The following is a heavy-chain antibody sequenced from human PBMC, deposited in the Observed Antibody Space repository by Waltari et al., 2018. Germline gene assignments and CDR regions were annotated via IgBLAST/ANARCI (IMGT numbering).Heavy chain of an antibody. J-gene: IGHJ3*02. Sequence: EVQLVESGGGLVQPGGSLRLSCAASGFTFSTYDMHWVRQGTGKRLEWVSAIGTDGNTFDIDAVKGRFTIARENAKSSLYLQMNSLRAEDTAMYYCAGVNWNDRTFAIWGQGTLVTVSS. V-gene: IGHV3-13*01. CDR1: GFTFSTYD. CDR2: IGTDGNT. CDR3: AGVNWNDRTFAI. D-gene: IGHD1-1*01.